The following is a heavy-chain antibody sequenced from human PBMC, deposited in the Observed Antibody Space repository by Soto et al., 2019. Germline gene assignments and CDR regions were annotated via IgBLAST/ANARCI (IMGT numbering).Heavy chain of an antibody. Sequence: EVQLVESGGGLVQPGGSLRLSCAASGFTFSSYWMSWVRQAPGEGLEWVANIKQDGSEKSYVDSVKGRFTISRDNAKNSRYLQMNSLRAEDRAVYYCARVGYYDSRGGFDYCGQGTLVTVSS. V-gene: IGHV3-7*01. CDR1: GFTFSSYW. CDR2: IKQDGSEK. D-gene: IGHD3-22*01. CDR3: ARVGYYDSRGGFDY. J-gene: IGHJ4*02.